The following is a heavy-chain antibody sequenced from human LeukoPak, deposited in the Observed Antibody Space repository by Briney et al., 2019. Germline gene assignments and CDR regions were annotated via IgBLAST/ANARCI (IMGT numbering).Heavy chain of an antibody. CDR3: ARHTLSGYSTTD. V-gene: IGHV4-39*01. CDR1: GGSITSGSYY. Sequence: SETLSLTCTVSGGSITSGSYYWSWIRQPPGKGLEWIGEINHSGSTNYNPSLKSRVTISVDTSKNQFSLKLSSVTAADTAVYYCARHTLSGYSTTDWGQGTLVTVSS. J-gene: IGHJ4*02. CDR2: INHSGST. D-gene: IGHD6-13*01.